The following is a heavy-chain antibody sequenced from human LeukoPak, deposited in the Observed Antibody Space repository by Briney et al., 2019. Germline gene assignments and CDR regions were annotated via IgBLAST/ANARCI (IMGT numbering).Heavy chain of an antibody. CDR3: TSLGVSKQPI. Sequence: GRSLRLSCAASGFTFSSYAMHWVRQAPGKGLEWVAVISYDGSNKYYADSVKGRFTISRDNSKNTLYLQMNSLRAEDTAVYYCTSLGVSKQPIWGQGTPVTVSS. J-gene: IGHJ1*01. V-gene: IGHV3-30-3*01. CDR1: GFTFSSYA. CDR2: ISYDGSNK. D-gene: IGHD3-22*01.